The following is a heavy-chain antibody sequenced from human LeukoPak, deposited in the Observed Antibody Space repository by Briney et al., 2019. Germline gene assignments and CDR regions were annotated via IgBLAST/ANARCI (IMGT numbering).Heavy chain of an antibody. CDR2: IYTSGST. J-gene: IGHJ3*02. CDR1: GGSISSGSYY. Sequence: SETLSLTCTVSGGSISSGSYYWSWIRQPAEKGLEWIGRIYTSGSTNYNPSLKSRVTISVDTSKNQFSLKLSSVTAADTAVYYCARGYYDSSGYYAFDIWGQGTMVTVSS. V-gene: IGHV4-61*02. CDR3: ARGYYDSSGYYAFDI. D-gene: IGHD3-22*01.